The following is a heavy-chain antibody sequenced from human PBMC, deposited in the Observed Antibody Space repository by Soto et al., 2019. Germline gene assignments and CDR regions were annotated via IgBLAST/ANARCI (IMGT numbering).Heavy chain of an antibody. D-gene: IGHD1-26*01. J-gene: IGHJ4*02. CDR3: SGDSGQYGSDSFDY. CDR1: GFIFSNFG. Sequence: QVQLVESEGGVVQPGTSLRLSCAASGFIFSNFGMHWVRQAPGKGLEWVTVIWYDGYNKYYADSVKGRFTISRDNSKNTLYLQMNSLGADDTAVYYCSGDSGQYGSDSFDYWGQGTLVTVSS. CDR2: IWYDGYNK. V-gene: IGHV3-33*01.